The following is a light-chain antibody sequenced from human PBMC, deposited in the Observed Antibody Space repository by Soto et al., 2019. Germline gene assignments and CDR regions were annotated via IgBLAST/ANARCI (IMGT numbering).Light chain of an antibody. CDR3: QQRSNCPPIN. V-gene: IGKV3-11*01. CDR2: DAY. J-gene: IGKJ5*01. CDR1: ESVSSY. Sequence: EGVFTHSPTTLSLSPGERGTLSCSASESVSSYLAWYKKKPGQAPRLLIYDAYNRATGIPDRFSGSGSGTDFTLTISRLEPEAFAVYYCQQRSNCPPINLGQGTRLEI.